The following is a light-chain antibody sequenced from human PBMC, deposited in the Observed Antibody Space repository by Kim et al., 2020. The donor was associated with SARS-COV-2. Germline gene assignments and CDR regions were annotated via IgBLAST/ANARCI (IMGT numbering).Light chain of an antibody. Sequence: DIQMTQSPSSLAAAVGDRVTIACRASQSISTYLNWYQQKPGKAPKLLIYAASTLQSGVPSRFSGSGSGTDLTLTISSLQPEDFATYYCQQSHSTPLLTFGGGTKVDIK. J-gene: IGKJ4*01. CDR1: QSISTY. V-gene: IGKV1-39*01. CDR2: AAS. CDR3: QQSHSTPLLT.